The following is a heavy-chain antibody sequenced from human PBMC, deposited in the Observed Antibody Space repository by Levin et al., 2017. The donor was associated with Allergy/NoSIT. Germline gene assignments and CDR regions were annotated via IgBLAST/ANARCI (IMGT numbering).Heavy chain of an antibody. CDR3: ARDRNWNYGVEFDY. J-gene: IGHJ4*02. D-gene: IGHD1-7*01. V-gene: IGHV3-7*01. CDR1: GFTFSSYW. Sequence: GGSLRLSCAASGFTFSSYWMSWVRQAPGKGLEWVANINQDGSEKYYVDSVKGRFTISRDNAKNSLYLQMNSLRAEDTAVYYCARDRNWNYGVEFDYWVQGTLVAGSS. CDR2: INQDGSEK.